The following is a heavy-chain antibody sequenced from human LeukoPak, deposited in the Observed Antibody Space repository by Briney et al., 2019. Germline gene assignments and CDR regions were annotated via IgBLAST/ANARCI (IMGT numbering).Heavy chain of an antibody. Sequence: PGRSLRLSCAASGFTFSSYGMHWVRQAPGKGLEWVAVISYDGSNKYYADSVKGRFTISRDNSKNTLHPQMNSLRAEDTAVYYCAKDHLDIVATIEDYWGQGTLVTVSS. CDR3: AKDHLDIVATIEDY. D-gene: IGHD5-12*01. J-gene: IGHJ4*02. V-gene: IGHV3-30*18. CDR2: ISYDGSNK. CDR1: GFTFSSYG.